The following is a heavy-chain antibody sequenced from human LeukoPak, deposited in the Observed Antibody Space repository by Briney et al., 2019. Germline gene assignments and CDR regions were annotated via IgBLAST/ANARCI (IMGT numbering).Heavy chain of an antibody. V-gene: IGHV1-24*01. Sequence: ASVKVSCKVSGYTLTELSMHWVRQAPGKGREWMGGFDPEDGETIYAQKSQGRVTMTEDTSTDTAYMELSSLRSEDTAVYYCATEDYSSSSLRWFDPWGQGTLVTVSS. J-gene: IGHJ5*02. D-gene: IGHD6-6*01. CDR1: GYTLTELS. CDR3: ATEDYSSSSLRWFDP. CDR2: FDPEDGET.